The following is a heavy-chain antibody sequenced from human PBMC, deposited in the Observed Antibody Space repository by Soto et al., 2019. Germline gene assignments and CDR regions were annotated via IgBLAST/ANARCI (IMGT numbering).Heavy chain of an antibody. D-gene: IGHD3-10*01. CDR3: ESNVSGETYYYGMDV. Sequence: QVQLVQSGAEVKKPGSSVKVSCKASGGTFSSYAIKWVRQAPGQGMEWMGGIIPIFGPADYAQKFQGRVTITADESTTTAYMELSSLRSEATAVYYCESNVSGETYYYGMDVWGKGPTVNVSS. CDR2: IIPIFGPA. V-gene: IGHV1-69*12. J-gene: IGHJ6*04. CDR1: GGTFSSYA.